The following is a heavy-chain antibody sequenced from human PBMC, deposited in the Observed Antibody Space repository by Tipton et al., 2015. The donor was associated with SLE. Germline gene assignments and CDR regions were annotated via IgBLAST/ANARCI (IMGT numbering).Heavy chain of an antibody. CDR2: INSDGSTT. Sequence: GSLRLSCAASGFTFSSYWMHWVRQAPGKGLVWVSRINSDGSTTGYADSVKGRFTFSRDNAKNTLYLQMNSLRAEDTAVYYCAKDSLTGTVDYWGQGTLVTVSP. V-gene: IGHV3-74*01. CDR1: GFTFSSYW. D-gene: IGHD1-7*01. CDR3: AKDSLTGTVDY. J-gene: IGHJ4*02.